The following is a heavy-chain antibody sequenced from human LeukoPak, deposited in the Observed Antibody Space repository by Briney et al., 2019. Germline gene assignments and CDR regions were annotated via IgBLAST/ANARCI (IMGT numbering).Heavy chain of an antibody. CDR1: GGTFSSYA. J-gene: IGHJ1*01. CDR3: ARGGRENDILTGYYLLAEYFQH. D-gene: IGHD3-9*01. Sequence: SVKVSCKASGGTFSSYAISWVRQAPGQGLEWMGRIIPILGIANYAQKFQGRVTITADKSTSTAYMELSSLRSEDTAVYYCARGGRENDILTGYYLLAEYFQHWGQGTLVTVSS. V-gene: IGHV1-69*04. CDR2: IIPILGIA.